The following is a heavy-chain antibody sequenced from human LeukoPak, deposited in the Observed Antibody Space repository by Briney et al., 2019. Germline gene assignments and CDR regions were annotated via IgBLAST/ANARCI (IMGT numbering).Heavy chain of an antibody. J-gene: IGHJ3*02. CDR2: IYYSGST. Sequence: PETLSLTCTVSGGSVSSGSYYWSWIRQPPGKGLEWIGYIYYSGSTNYNPSLKSRVTISVDTSKNQFSLKLSSVTAADTAVYYCARDKDAFGIWGQGTMVTVSS. CDR3: ARDKDAFGI. V-gene: IGHV4-61*01. CDR1: GGSVSSGSYY.